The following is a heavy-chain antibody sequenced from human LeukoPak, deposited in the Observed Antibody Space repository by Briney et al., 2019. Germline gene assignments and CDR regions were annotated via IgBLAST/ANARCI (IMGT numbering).Heavy chain of an antibody. CDR3: AIGRITIFGVVTTYDAFDI. D-gene: IGHD3-3*01. CDR1: GYTFTSYY. CDR2: INPSGGST. J-gene: IGHJ3*02. V-gene: IGHV1-46*01. Sequence: ASVIVSCTASGYTFTSYYMHWVRQAPGQGLEWMGVINPSGGSTSYAQKFQGRVTMTRDTSTSTVYMELSSLRSEDTAVYYYAIGRITIFGVVTTYDAFDIWGQGTMVTVSA.